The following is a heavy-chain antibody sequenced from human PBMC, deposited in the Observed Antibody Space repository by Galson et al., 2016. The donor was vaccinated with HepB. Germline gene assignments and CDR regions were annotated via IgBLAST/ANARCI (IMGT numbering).Heavy chain of an antibody. CDR1: GGSISSGGYY. D-gene: IGHD2-2*01. CDR2: IYYSGST. J-gene: IGHJ6*02. Sequence: TLSLTCTVSGGSISSGGYYWSWIRQHPGKGLEWIGYIYYSGSTYYNPSLQSRVTISVDTSMNQFSLKLSSVPAADTAVYYCARWIVPTVIDDYYYYGMDVWGPGTTVTVSS. CDR3: ARWIVPTVIDDYYYYGMDV. V-gene: IGHV4-31*03.